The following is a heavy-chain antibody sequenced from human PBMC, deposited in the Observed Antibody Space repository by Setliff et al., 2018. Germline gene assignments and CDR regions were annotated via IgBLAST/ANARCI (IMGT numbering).Heavy chain of an antibody. Sequence: WASVKVSCKASGYTFTSYGINWVRQAPGQGLEWMGWISAYARKFQGRVTMTTDTPTNTAYMELRSLRSDDTAVYYCARGPLDFVVLPAAGKFDYWGQGTLVTVSS. CDR2: ISA. CDR1: GYTFTSYG. CDR3: ARGPLDFVVLPAAGKFDY. J-gene: IGHJ4*02. D-gene: IGHD2-2*01. V-gene: IGHV1-18*01.